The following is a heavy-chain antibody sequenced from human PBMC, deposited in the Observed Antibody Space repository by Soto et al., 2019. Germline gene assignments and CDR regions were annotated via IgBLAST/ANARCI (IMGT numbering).Heavy chain of an antibody. CDR3: AKDPRGGGYYYGSGNDNYFDY. D-gene: IGHD3-10*01. CDR2: ISYDGSNK. J-gene: IGHJ4*02. V-gene: IGHV3-30*18. CDR1: GFTFSSYG. Sequence: QVQLVESGGGVVQPGRSLRLSCAASGFTFSSYGMHWVRQAPGKGLEWVAVISYDGSNKYYADSVKGRFTISRDNSKNALYLQLNSLKAEDTAVYYWAKDPRGGGYYYGSGNDNYFDYWGQGTLVTVSS.